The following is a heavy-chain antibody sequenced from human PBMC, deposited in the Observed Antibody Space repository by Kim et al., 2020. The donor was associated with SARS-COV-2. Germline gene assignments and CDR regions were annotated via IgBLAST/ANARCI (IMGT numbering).Heavy chain of an antibody. V-gene: IGHV3-7*01. Sequence: GGSLRLSCAASGFTFSSYYLNWVRQIPGKGLEWVANINQDGSEKYYVDSVKGRFTIFRDDGKNSLYLQMNSLRVEDTAVYYCSRDRSVTGRPRAFGPWG. CDR3: SRDRSVTGRPRAFGP. CDR1: GFTFSSYY. J-gene: IGHJ5*02. CDR2: INQDGSEK. D-gene: IGHD6-6*01.